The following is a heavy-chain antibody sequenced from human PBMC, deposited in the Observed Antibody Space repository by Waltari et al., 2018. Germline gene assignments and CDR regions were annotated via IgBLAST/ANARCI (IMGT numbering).Heavy chain of an antibody. V-gene: IGHV4-38-2*01. J-gene: IGHJ4*02. CDR2: IYHSGST. CDR3: ARGGGGSGGLGYFDY. Sequence: QVQLQESGPGLVKPSETLSLTCAVSGYSISSGYSWGWIRQPPGKGLERIGSIYHSGSTYYNPSLKSRVTISVDTSKNQFSLKLSSVTAADTAVYYCARGGGGSGGLGYFDYWGQGTLVTVSS. D-gene: IGHD2-15*01. CDR1: GYSISSGYS.